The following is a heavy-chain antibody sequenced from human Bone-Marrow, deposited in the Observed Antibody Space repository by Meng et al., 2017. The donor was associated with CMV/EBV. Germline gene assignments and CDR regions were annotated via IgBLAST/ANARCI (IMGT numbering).Heavy chain of an antibody. V-gene: IGHV1-69*05. CDR1: GGTFSSYA. D-gene: IGHD6-13*01. J-gene: IGHJ4*02. CDR2: IIPIFGTA. Sequence: SVKVSCKASGGTFSSYAISWVRQAPGQGLEWMGGIIPIFGTANYAQKFQGRVKITTDEPTSTAYMELSSLRSEDTAVYYCARVGSRYSSSWYFFDYWGQGTLVTGSS. CDR3: ARVGSRYSSSWYFFDY.